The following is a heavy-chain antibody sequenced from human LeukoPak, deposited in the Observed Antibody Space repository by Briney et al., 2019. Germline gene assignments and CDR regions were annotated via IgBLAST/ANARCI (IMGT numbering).Heavy chain of an antibody. Sequence: PSETLSLTCAVYGGSFSGYYWSWIRQPPGKGLEWIGEINHSGSTNYNPSLKSRVTISVDTSKNQFSLKLSSVTAADTAVYYCAGGDYAPFDYWGQGTLVTVSS. CDR2: INHSGST. CDR3: AGGDYAPFDY. CDR1: GGSFSGYY. D-gene: IGHD4-17*01. V-gene: IGHV4-34*01. J-gene: IGHJ4*02.